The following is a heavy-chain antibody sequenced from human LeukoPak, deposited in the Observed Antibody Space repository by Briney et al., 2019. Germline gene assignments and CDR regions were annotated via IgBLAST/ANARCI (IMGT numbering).Heavy chain of an antibody. CDR3: ARDRDYYDSSGSN. V-gene: IGHV3-66*01. D-gene: IGHD3-22*01. CDR2: IYSGGST. J-gene: IGHJ4*02. CDR1: GFTVSSNY. Sequence: PGGSLRLSCAASGFTVSSNYMSWVRQAPGKGLEGVSVIYSGGSTYYADSVKGRFTISRDNSKNTLYLQMNSLRAEDTAVYYCARDRDYYDSSGSNWGQGTLVTVSS.